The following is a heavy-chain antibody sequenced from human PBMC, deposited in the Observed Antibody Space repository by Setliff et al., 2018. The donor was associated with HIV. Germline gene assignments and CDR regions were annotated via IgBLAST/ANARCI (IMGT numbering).Heavy chain of an antibody. J-gene: IGHJ6*02. Sequence: PSETLSLTCTVSGGSISSGGYYWSWIRQHPGKGLEWIGYIYYSGSTYYNPSLKSRVTISVDTSKNQFSLKLGSVTAADTAVYYCARDYGDTPSYYYDYGMDGWGQGTTVTVAS. D-gene: IGHD4-17*01. CDR3: ARDYGDTPSYYYDYGMDG. CDR2: IYYSGST. V-gene: IGHV4-31*03. CDR1: GGSISSGGYY.